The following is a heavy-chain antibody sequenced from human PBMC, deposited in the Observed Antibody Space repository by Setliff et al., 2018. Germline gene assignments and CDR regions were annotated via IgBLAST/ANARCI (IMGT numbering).Heavy chain of an antibody. CDR2: IGGGDGTT. D-gene: IGHD2-2*01. CDR1: GFAFRTYA. Sequence: PGGSLRLSCAASGFAFRTYAMSWVRQAPGKGLEWVSDIGGGDGTTYYADSVKGRFTISRDNSKNTVYLQMNSLRAEDTAVYYCARELTIVVPPALALDVWGKGTTVTVSS. J-gene: IGHJ6*04. V-gene: IGHV3-23*01. CDR3: ARELTIVVPPALALDV.